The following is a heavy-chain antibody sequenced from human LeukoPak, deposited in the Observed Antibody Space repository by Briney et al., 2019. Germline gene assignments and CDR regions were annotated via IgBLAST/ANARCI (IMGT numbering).Heavy chain of an antibody. Sequence: PGGSLRLSCAAPGFRFSGHYMSWIRQAPGKGLEWVAYISSTVTTVYYADSVKGRFTISRDNTKGSLYLQMSSLKAEDTAVYYCARGDCSAASCYYFDYWGQGTLVTVSS. D-gene: IGHD2-15*01. J-gene: IGHJ4*02. CDR3: ARGDCSAASCYYFDY. V-gene: IGHV3-11*04. CDR1: GFRFSGHY. CDR2: ISSTVTTV.